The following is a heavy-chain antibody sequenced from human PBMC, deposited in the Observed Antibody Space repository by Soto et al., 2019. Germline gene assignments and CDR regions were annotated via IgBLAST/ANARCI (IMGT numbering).Heavy chain of an antibody. V-gene: IGHV4-59*12. CDR1: GGSISSYY. CDR3: ARGQAGGVVVIDY. Sequence: SETLSLTCTVSGGSISSYYWSWIRQPPGKGLEWIGYIYYSGSTNYNPSLKSRVTISVDTSKNQFSLKLSSVTAADTAVYYCARGQAGGVVVIDYWGQGTLVTVSS. CDR2: IYYSGST. J-gene: IGHJ4*02. D-gene: IGHD3-22*01.